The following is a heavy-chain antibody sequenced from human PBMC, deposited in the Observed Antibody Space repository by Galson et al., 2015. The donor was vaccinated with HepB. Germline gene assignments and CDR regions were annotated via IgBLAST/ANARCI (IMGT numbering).Heavy chain of an antibody. CDR2: ITPSGANT. Sequence: SLRLSCAASGFTFSYYAMSCVRQAPGKGLEWISAITPSGANTYSADSMKVRFTISRDNSRNTLFLQMNSLRADDTAIYFCAKVFPEKVDGWYRQALYYFDSWGQGTRVTVSS. CDR3: AKVFPEKVDGWYRQALYYFDS. V-gene: IGHV3-23*01. J-gene: IGHJ4*02. CDR1: GFTFSYYA. D-gene: IGHD6-19*01.